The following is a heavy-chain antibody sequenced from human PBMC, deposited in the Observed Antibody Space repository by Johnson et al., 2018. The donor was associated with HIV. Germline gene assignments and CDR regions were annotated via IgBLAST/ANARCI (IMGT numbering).Heavy chain of an antibody. CDR1: GFTFSSYA. D-gene: IGHD3-16*02. V-gene: IGHV3-30-3*01. CDR2: ISYDGSNK. CDR3: AVEGGRNPDGFDI. Sequence: VQVVESGGGVVQPGRSLRLSCAASGFTFSSYAMHWVRQAPGKGLEWVAVISYDGSNKYYADSVKGRFTISRDNSKNTLYLQMNSLRAEDTAVYYCAVEGGRNPDGFDIWGQGTTVTVSS. J-gene: IGHJ3*02.